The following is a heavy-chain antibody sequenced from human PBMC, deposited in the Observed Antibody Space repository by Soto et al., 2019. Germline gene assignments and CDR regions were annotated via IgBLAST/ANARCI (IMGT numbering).Heavy chain of an antibody. CDR3: ARSPNYYYYGFDA. D-gene: IGHD3-10*01. V-gene: IGHV4-61*08. Sequence: SETLSLTCTVSGGSVSSGDYFWSWLRQSPGKRLEWIAYIYYSGSTNYNPSLKSRATISVDTSKSQVSLTLTSMTAADAALYYCARSPNYYYYGFDAWGQGTAVTVSS. CDR1: GGSVSSGDYF. J-gene: IGHJ6*02. CDR2: IYYSGST.